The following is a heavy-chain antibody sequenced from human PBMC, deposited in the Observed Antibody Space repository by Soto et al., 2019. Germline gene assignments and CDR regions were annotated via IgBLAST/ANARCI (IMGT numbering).Heavy chain of an antibody. Sequence: ASVKVSCKASVGTFSSYRINWVRQAPGQGLECVGGIVPIYRTADYAQKFQGRVTITADESARTSYMERRSLKSQDTAVYYCVRDSGAKLSSSWGQGTLGTVSS. V-gene: IGHV1-69*13. CDR1: VGTFSSYR. J-gene: IGHJ4*02. CDR3: VRDSGAKLSSS. CDR2: IVPIYRTA. D-gene: IGHD6-13*01.